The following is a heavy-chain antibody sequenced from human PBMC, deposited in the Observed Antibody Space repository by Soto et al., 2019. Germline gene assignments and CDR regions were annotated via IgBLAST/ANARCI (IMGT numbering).Heavy chain of an antibody. CDR1: GYTFTNSA. Sequence: QMQLVQSGPEVKKPGTSVKVSCKGSGYTFTNSAVQWVRQARGQRLEWMGWIVVGSGDTKYAQKFQERVTFTRDVSTRTAYMELSSLICEDTAVYSCEADVGYLWCQGTLVTVSS. D-gene: IGHD1-26*01. J-gene: IGHJ5*02. CDR2: IVVGSGDT. CDR3: EADVGYL. V-gene: IGHV1-58*01.